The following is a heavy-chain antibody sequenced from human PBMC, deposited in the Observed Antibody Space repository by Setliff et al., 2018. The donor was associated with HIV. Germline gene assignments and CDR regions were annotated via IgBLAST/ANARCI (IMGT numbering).Heavy chain of an antibody. CDR2: IFYSGRS. CDR3: ARGGVLLRFGYFDY. J-gene: IGHJ4*01. V-gene: IGHV4-39*07. D-gene: IGHD5-12*01. Sequence: KTSETLSLTCSVSGGSIDSSDYYWGWIRQPPGKGLEWIGSIFYSGRSTYNPSLRSRVTISVDTSKNQLSLSLTSVTAADTAVYYCARGGVLLRFGYFDYWGQGSLVTVSS. CDR1: GGSIDSSDYY.